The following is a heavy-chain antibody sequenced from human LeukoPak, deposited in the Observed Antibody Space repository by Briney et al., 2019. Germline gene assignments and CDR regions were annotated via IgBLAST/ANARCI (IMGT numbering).Heavy chain of an antibody. V-gene: IGHV3-30*02. CDR3: AKNSSGSYSHFDY. D-gene: IGHD3-22*01. CDR2: VWYDGTNK. CDR1: GFIFGSYG. J-gene: IGHJ4*02. Sequence: HPGGSLRLSCAASGFIFGSYGMHWVRQAPGKGLEWEAFVWYDGTNKYYADSVKGRFTISRDNSKNTLYLQINSLRPEDTAVYYCAKNSSGSYSHFDYWGQGTLVTVSS.